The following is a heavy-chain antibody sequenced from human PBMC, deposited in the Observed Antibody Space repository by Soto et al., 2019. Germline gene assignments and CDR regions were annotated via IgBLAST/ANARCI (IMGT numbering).Heavy chain of an antibody. J-gene: IGHJ4*02. CDR3: ASGTHDTDLDY. Sequence: GASVKVSCKASGGTFSSYAISWVRQAPGQGLEWMGGIIPIFGTANYAQKFQGRVTITADESTSTAYMELSSLRSEDTAVYYCASGTHDTDLDYWGQGTLVTVSS. D-gene: IGHD1-7*01. V-gene: IGHV1-69*13. CDR2: IIPIFGTA. CDR1: GGTFSSYA.